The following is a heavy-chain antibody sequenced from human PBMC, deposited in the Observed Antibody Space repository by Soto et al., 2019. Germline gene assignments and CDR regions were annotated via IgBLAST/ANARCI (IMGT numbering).Heavy chain of an antibody. V-gene: IGHV1-69*02. CDR2: IIPIFGIA. D-gene: IGHD4-4*01. CDR3: ARGEGYSNWFDP. Sequence: QVPLVQSGAEVKKPGSSVKVSCKASGGTFSSYTINWVRQAPGQGLEWMGRIIPIFGIANYAQKFQGRVTITADESTSSAYMELSGLRTEDTAVYYCARGEGYSNWFDPWGQGTLVTVS. CDR1: GGTFSSYT. J-gene: IGHJ5*02.